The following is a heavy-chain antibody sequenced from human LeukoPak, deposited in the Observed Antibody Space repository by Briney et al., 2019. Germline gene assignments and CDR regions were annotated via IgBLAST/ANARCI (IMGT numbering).Heavy chain of an antibody. CDR1: GFTFSNAW. CDR3: TLPWGSGSYYDY. Sequence: GGSLRLSCAASGFTFSNAWLNWVRQAPGKGLEWVGHIKSKTDGGTTDYAAPVKGRFTISRDDSKNTLFLQMNSLKTEDTAVYYCTLPWGSGSYYDYWGQGTLVTVSS. D-gene: IGHD3-10*01. V-gene: IGHV3-15*01. J-gene: IGHJ4*02. CDR2: IKSKTDGGTT.